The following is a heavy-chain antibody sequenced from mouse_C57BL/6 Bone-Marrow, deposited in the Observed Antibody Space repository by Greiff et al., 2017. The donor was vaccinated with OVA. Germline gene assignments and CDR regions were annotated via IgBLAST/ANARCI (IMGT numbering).Heavy chain of an antibody. D-gene: IGHD1-1*01. J-gene: IGHJ2*01. Sequence: DVMLVESEGGLVQPGSSMKLSCTASGFTFSDYYMAWVRQVPEKGLEWVANINYDGSSTYYLDSLKSRFIISRDNAKNILYLQMSSLKSEDTATYYCARVGIITTVVATKVLDYWGQGTTLTVSS. CDR2: INYDGSST. CDR3: ARVGIITTVVATKVLDY. V-gene: IGHV5-16*01. CDR1: GFTFSDYY.